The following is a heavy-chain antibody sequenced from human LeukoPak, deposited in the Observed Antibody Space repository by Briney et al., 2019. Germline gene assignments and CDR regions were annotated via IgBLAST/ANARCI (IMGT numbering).Heavy chain of an antibody. D-gene: IGHD2-2*01. J-gene: IGHJ2*01. CDR1: GGSISSHY. CDR2: IYYSGST. Sequence: SETLSLTCTVSGGSISSHYWSWIRQPPGKGLEWIGYIYYSGSTNYNPSLKSRVTISVDTSKNQFSLKLSPVTAADTAVYYCARDRHCSSTSCLDWYFDLWGRGTLVTVSS. CDR3: ARDRHCSSTSCLDWYFDL. V-gene: IGHV4-59*11.